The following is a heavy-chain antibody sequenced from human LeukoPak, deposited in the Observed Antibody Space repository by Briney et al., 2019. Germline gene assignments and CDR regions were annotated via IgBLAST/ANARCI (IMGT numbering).Heavy chain of an antibody. CDR2: ITGGGEIT. Sequence: PGGSLRLSCAASGFTFSSYAMSWVRQAPGKGLEWVSSITGGGEITFYADSVRGRFTISRDNSKSTLSLQMNSLRAEDTSIYYCAMTVTGTYTLWGQGTLVIASS. V-gene: IGHV3-23*01. D-gene: IGHD2-2*02. CDR1: GFTFSSYA. J-gene: IGHJ4*02. CDR3: AMTVTGTYTL.